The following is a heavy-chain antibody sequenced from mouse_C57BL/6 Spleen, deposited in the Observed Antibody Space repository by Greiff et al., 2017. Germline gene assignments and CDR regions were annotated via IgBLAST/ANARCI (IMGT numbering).Heavy chain of an antibody. CDR3: ARRSYGYYFDC. V-gene: IGHV5-17*01. CDR1: GFTFSDYG. J-gene: IGHJ2*01. D-gene: IGHD2-12*01. CDR2: ISSGSSTI. Sequence: EVKLVESGGGLVKPGGSLKLSCAASGFTFSDYGMHWVRQAPEKGLEWVAYISSGSSTIYYADTVKGRFTIARDNAKNALFLQMTSLRSEDTAMYYCARRSYGYYFDCWGQGTTLTVSS.